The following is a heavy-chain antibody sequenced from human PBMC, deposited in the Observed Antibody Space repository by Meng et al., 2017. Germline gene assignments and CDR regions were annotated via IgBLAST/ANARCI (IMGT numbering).Heavy chain of an antibody. D-gene: IGHD2-2*01. Sequence: QVLLVQAVSELRKSGASVKVSCKASGYTLTSYAINWRPQAPGQGLQWMGWIDTKTGNPTYVPGFTGRLVFSLDTSVSTAYLQISGLKADDTAVYYCTRDGYSDCSRTSCFDSWGQGTLVTVSS. V-gene: IGHV7-4-1*02. CDR1: GYTLTSYA. J-gene: IGHJ4*02. CDR2: IDTKTGNP. CDR3: TRDGYSDCSRTSCFDS.